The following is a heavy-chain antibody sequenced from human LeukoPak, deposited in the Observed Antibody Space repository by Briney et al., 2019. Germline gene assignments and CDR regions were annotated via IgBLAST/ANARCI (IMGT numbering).Heavy chain of an antibody. CDR2: ISSDGSST. Sequence: PGGSLRLSCAASGFTFSNYWMHWVRQVPGKGLVWVSRISSDGSSTRYADSVKGRFTISRDNAKNTLYLQMNSLRAEDTAVYYCPRTAYSDYSLGFWGQGTLVTVSS. CDR1: GFTFSNYW. D-gene: IGHD5-12*01. CDR3: PRTAYSDYSLGF. V-gene: IGHV3-74*01. J-gene: IGHJ4*02.